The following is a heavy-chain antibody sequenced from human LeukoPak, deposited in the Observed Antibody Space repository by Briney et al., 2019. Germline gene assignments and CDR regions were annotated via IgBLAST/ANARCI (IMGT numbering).Heavy chain of an antibody. CDR1: GGSISSYY. J-gene: IGHJ5*02. CDR3: ARLATYYYDSSGYSDNWFDP. Sequence: SETLSLTCTVSGGSISSYYWSWIRQPPGKGLEWIGYIYYSGSTNYNPSLKSRVTLSVDTSKNQFSLKLSSVTAADTAVYYCARLATYYYDSSGYSDNWFDPWGQGTLVTVSS. CDR2: IYYSGST. D-gene: IGHD3-22*01. V-gene: IGHV4-59*01.